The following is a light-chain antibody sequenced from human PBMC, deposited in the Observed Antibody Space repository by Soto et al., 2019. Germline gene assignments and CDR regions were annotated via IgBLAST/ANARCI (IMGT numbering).Light chain of an antibody. CDR2: GAT. CDR3: QQYGNSPPYT. Sequence: EVVLTQSPGTLSLSPGERATLSCKTSQSISRNYIAWYQQAPGQAPRLLIHGATSRATGIPDRFSGSGSGTDFTLTISRLEPDDFAVYYCQQYGNSPPYTFGQGTRLEIK. V-gene: IGKV3-20*01. CDR1: QSISRNY. J-gene: IGKJ2*01.